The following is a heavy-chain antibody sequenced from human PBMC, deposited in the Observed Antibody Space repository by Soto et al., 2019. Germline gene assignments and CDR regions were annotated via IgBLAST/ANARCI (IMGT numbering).Heavy chain of an antibody. J-gene: IGHJ4*02. D-gene: IGHD6-19*01. CDR2: IYYSGST. V-gene: IGHV4-30-4*01. CDR1: GGSISSGDYY. Sequence: PSETLSLTCTVSGGSISSGDYYWSWIRQPPGKGLEWIGYIYYSGSTYYNPSLKSRVTISVDTSKNQFSLKLSSVTAADTAVYYCARVGTEMAPSDYWGQGTLVTVSS. CDR3: ARVGTEMAPSDY.